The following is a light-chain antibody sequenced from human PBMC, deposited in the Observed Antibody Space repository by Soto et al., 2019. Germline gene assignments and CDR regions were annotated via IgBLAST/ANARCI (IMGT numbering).Light chain of an antibody. J-gene: IGKJ4*01. V-gene: IGKV3-11*01. CDR1: QSVRIY. CDR3: XQRSDWPLT. CDR2: EAS. Sequence: EIVLTQSPATLSLSPGERATLSCRASQSVRIYLAWYQQKPGQAPRLLIDEASNRATGIPARFSGSGSGTXXXXXXXXXXXXXFXVXYXXQRSDWPLTFGGGTKVEI.